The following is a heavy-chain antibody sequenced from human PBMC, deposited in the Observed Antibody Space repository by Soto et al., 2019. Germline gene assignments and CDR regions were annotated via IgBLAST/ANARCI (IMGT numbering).Heavy chain of an antibody. D-gene: IGHD2-8*02. J-gene: IGHJ5*02. CDR2: IYYSGST. CDR3: ARGPTGWFDP. V-gene: IGHV4-59*01. CDR1: GGSISSYY. Sequence: NPSETLSLTCTVSGGSISSYYWSWIRQPPGKGLEWIGYIYYSGSTNYNPSLKSRVTISVDTSKNQFSLKLSSVTAADTAVYYCARGPTGWFDPWGQGTLVTVSS.